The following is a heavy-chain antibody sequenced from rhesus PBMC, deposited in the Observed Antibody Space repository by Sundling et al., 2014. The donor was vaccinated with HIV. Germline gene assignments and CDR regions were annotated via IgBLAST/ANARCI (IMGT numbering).Heavy chain of an antibody. CDR2: ISGSAGNT. V-gene: IGHV4-173*01. Sequence: QQWGEGLVKPSETLSLTCAVSGGSISSNYWSWIRQSPGKGLEWIGHISGSAGNTYYNPSLKSRVTISKDTSKNQFSLKLSSVTAADTAVYYCARHGGTYKPGFHNWGQGVLITVSS. J-gene: IGHJ4*01. D-gene: IGHD1-44*01. CDR3: ARHGGTYKPGFHN. CDR1: GGSISSNY.